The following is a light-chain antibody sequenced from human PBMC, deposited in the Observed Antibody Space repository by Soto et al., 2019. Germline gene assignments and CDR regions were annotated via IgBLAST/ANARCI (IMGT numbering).Light chain of an antibody. CDR1: QSVSSSY. CDR3: QQYGGSSWT. CDR2: AAS. J-gene: IGKJ1*01. V-gene: IGKV3-20*01. Sequence: EILLTQSPGTLSLSAGERATLSCRASQSVSSSYLAWYQQKPGQAPRLLFYAASSRATGIPDRFSGSGSGTDFTLTISRLEPEDFAVYYCQQYGGSSWTFGQGTKVDIK.